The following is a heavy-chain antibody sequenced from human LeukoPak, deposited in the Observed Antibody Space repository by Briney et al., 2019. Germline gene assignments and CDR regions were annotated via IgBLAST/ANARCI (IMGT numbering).Heavy chain of an antibody. V-gene: IGHV3-7*03. CDR1: GFTFSSYW. J-gene: IGHJ4*02. D-gene: IGHD1-14*01. CDR3: AKDSSYKNY. Sequence: GGSLRLSCAASGFTFSSYWMSWVRQAPGKGLEWVANIKQDGSQKYYVDSVKGRFSISRDNSKNTLYLQMNSLRAEDTAVYYCAKDSSYKNYWGQGTLVTVSS. CDR2: IKQDGSQK.